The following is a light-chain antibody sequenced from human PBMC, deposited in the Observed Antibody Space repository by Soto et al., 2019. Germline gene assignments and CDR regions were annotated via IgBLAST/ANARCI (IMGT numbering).Light chain of an antibody. J-gene: IGLJ3*02. V-gene: IGLV4-69*01. CDR2: LNSDGSH. CDR1: SGHSSYA. Sequence: QLVLTQSPSASASLGASVKLTCTLSSGHSSYAIAWHQQQPEKGPRYLMKLNSDGSHSKGDGIPDRFSGSSSGAERYLTISSLQSEDEVDYYCQTWGTGLLVFGGGTKLTVL. CDR3: QTWGTGLLV.